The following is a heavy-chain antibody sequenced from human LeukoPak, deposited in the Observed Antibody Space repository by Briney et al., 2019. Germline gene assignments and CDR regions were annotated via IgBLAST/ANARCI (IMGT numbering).Heavy chain of an antibody. Sequence: GGSLRLSCAASGFTFSNYGMHWVRQVPGKGLEWVAAIWFDGIRKYYADSVKGRLTISRDNSKNTLYLQMSSLSAEDTAVYYCARTTTPHYYGSGSYALGYWGQGTLVTVPS. J-gene: IGHJ4*02. D-gene: IGHD3-10*01. CDR3: ARTTTPHYYGSGSYALGY. CDR1: GFTFSNYG. CDR2: IWFDGIRK. V-gene: IGHV3-33*01.